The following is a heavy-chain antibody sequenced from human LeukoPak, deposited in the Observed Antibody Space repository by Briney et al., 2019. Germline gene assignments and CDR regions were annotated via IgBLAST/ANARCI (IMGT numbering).Heavy chain of an antibody. CDR2: ISAYNGNT. CDR1: GGTFSSYA. D-gene: IGHD3-22*01. Sequence: ASVKVSCKASGGTFSSYAISWVRQAPGQGLEWMGWISAYNGNTNYAQKLQGRVTMTTDTSTSTAYMELRSLRSDDTAVYYCATGGPDYYDSSGYYYGYWGQGTLVTVSS. J-gene: IGHJ4*02. CDR3: ATGGPDYYDSSGYYYGY. V-gene: IGHV1-18*01.